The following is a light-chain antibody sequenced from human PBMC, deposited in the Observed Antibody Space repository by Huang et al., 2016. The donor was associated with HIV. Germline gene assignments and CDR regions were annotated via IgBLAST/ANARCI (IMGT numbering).Light chain of an antibody. CDR3: HQYGTSPYT. J-gene: IGKJ2*01. CDR1: QSLSHSF. V-gene: IGKV3-20*01. Sequence: EVLLTPSPGTLSSSSGERVTVSCRASQSLSHSFVAWYQQRHGQSPRLLIYASSTRASGIPDRFSGSGSGTAFTRTISRLQASVFALYYCHQYGTSPYTFGQGTNLDVK. CDR2: ASS.